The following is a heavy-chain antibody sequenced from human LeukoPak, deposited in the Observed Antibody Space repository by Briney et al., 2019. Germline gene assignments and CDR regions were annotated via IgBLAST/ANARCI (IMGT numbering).Heavy chain of an antibody. CDR2: ISSDGSDT. D-gene: IGHD1-26*01. CDR1: GFTFSSFW. V-gene: IGHV3-74*01. Sequence: PGGSLRLSCAASGFTFSSFWMHWVRQAPGKGLVWVSRISSDGSDTSYADFVKGRFTISRDYAKNTLYLQMNSLRAEDTAVYYCVRDSGTSEYYFDYWGQGTLATVSS. CDR3: VRDSGTSEYYFDY. J-gene: IGHJ4*02.